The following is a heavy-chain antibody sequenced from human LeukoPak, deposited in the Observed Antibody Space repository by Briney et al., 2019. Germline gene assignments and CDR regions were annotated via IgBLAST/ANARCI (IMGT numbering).Heavy chain of an antibody. CDR3: TSRSSSIAAALRDY. J-gene: IGHJ4*02. V-gene: IGHV3-73*01. Sequence: GGSLKLSCAASGFTFSGSAMHWVRQASGKGLEWVGRIRSKANSYATAYAASVKGRFTISRDDSKNTAYLQMNSLKTEDTAVYYCTSRSSSIAAALRDYWGQGTLVTVSS. CDR1: GFTFSGSA. CDR2: IRSKANSYAT. D-gene: IGHD6-13*01.